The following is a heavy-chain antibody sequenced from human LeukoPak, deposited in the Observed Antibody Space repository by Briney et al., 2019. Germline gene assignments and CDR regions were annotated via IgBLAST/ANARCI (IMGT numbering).Heavy chain of an antibody. CDR3: ARSGSGSYSFLDV. D-gene: IGHD3-10*01. CDR2: IIPIFGTA. CDR1: GGTFSSYA. V-gene: IGHV1-69*06. Sequence: SVKVSCKASGGTFSSYAISWVRQAPGQGLEWMGGIIPIFGTANYAQKFQGRVTITADKSTSSAYMELSSLRSEDTAVYYCARSGSGSYSFLDVWGKGTTVTISS. J-gene: IGHJ6*04.